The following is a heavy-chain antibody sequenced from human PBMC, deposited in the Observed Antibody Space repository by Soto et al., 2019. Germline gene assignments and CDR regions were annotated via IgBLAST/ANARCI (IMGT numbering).Heavy chain of an antibody. CDR2: INPYNVNT. Sequence: QVQLVQSGAEVKKPGASVKVSCKASGYIFTSYGISWVRQAPGQGLEWMGWINPYNVNTNYAQKLQGRVTMTTDTSTSTAYMGLRSLRSDARAVYYGARVHYHDSRGGVINCFDPWGQGTLVTVSS. V-gene: IGHV1-18*01. CDR1: GYIFTSYG. D-gene: IGHD3-22*01. CDR3: ARVHYHDSRGGVINCFDP. J-gene: IGHJ5*02.